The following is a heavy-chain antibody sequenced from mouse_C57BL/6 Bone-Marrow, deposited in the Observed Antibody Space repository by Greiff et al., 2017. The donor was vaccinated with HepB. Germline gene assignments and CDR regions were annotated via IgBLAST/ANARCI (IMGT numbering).Heavy chain of an antibody. CDR2: INPSSGYT. V-gene: IGHV1-7*01. J-gene: IGHJ4*01. D-gene: IGHD1-1*01. CDR3: ARIYYYYGYAMDY. Sequence: VQLQQSGAELAKPGASVKLSCKASGYTFTSYWMNWVKQRPGQGLEWIGYINPSSGYTKYNQKFKDKATLTADKSSSTAYMQLSSLTYEDSAVYYCARIYYYYGYAMDYWGQGTSVTVSS. CDR1: GYTFTSYW.